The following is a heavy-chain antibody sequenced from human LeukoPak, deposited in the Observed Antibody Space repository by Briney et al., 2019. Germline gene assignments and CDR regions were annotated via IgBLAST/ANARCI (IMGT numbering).Heavy chain of an antibody. J-gene: IGHJ6*02. Sequence: PGRSLRLSCAASGFTFDDYAMHWVRQAPGKGLEWVSGISWNSGSIGYADSVKGRFTISRDNAKNSLYLQMNSLRAEDTALYYCAKDIEDYGSQGPDVWGQGTTVTVSS. D-gene: IGHD4-17*01. V-gene: IGHV3-9*01. CDR2: ISWNSGSI. CDR3: AKDIEDYGSQGPDV. CDR1: GFTFDDYA.